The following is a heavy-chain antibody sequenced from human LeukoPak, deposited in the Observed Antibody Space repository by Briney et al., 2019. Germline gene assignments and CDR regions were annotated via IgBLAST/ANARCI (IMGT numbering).Heavy chain of an antibody. CDR2: IYYGGST. D-gene: IGHD4-17*01. CDR1: GGSISSGDYY. J-gene: IGHJ4*02. Sequence: PSETLSLTCTVSGGSISSGDYYWSWIRQPPGKGLEWIGYIYYGGSTYYNPSLKSRVTISVDTSKNQFSLKLSSVTAADTAVYYCARGPRTTVVTLFDYWGQGTLVTVSS. CDR3: ARGPRTTVVTLFDY. V-gene: IGHV4-30-4*01.